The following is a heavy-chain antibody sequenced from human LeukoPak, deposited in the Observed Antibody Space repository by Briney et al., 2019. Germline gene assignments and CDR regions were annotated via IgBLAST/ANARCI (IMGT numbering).Heavy chain of an antibody. J-gene: IGHJ1*01. CDR2: IYYSGST. CDR3: ASSRAAAAGKYFQH. CDR1: GGSISSYY. V-gene: IGHV4-59*08. D-gene: IGHD6-13*01. Sequence: SETLSLTCTVSGGSISSYYWSWIRQPPGKGLEWIGYIYYSGSTNYNPSLKSRVTISVDTSKNQFSLKLSSVTAADTAVYYCASSRAAAAGKYFQHWGQGTLVTVSS.